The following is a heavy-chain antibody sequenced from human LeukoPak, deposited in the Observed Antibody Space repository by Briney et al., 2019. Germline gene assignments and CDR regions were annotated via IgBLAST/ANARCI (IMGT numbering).Heavy chain of an antibody. CDR1: GYTFTSYF. J-gene: IGHJ5*02. D-gene: IGHD4-17*01. Sequence: ASVKVSFKASGYTFTSYFMHWVRQAPGQGLDWMGIINPSGGSTSYAQKFQGRVTMTRDTSTSTVYMELSSLRSEDTAVYYCARDSADYGDYDHCGHQTLVTVSS. V-gene: IGHV1-46*01. CDR2: INPSGGST. CDR3: ARDSADYGDYDH.